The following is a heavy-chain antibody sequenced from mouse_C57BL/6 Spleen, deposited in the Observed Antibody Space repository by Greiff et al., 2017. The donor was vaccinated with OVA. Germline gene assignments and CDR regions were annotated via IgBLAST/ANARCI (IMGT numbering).Heavy chain of an antibody. CDR1: GYTFTSYW. CDR3: ARGDGNYDAMDY. J-gene: IGHJ4*01. CDR2: IDPSASYT. Sequence: QVQLQQPGAELVKPGASVKLSCKASGYTFTSYWMQWVKQRPGQGLEWIGEIDPSASYTNYNQKFKGKATLTVDTSSSTAYMQLSSLTSEDSAVYYCARGDGNYDAMDYWGQGTSVTVSS. D-gene: IGHD2-1*01. V-gene: IGHV1-50*01.